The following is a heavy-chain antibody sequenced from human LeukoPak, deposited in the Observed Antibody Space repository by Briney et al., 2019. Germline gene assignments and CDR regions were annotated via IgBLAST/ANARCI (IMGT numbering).Heavy chain of an antibody. J-gene: IGHJ3*02. D-gene: IGHD2-8*01. CDR2: ITGDGGYT. CDR3: ARVSTNDRRNAFDI. CDR1: GFTFSTYV. Sequence: GGSLRLSCAASGFTFSTYVMQWVRQAPGKGLEYVSAITGDGGYTYYTNSVKGRFTISRDNSKKTLYLQMGSLRADDMAVYYCARVSTNDRRNAFDIWGQGTMVTVSS. V-gene: IGHV3-64*01.